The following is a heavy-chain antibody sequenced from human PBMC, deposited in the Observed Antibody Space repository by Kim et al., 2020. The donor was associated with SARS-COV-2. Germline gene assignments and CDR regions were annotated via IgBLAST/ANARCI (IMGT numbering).Heavy chain of an antibody. Sequence: GGSLRLSCAASGFTFSSYAMHWVRQAPGKGLEWVAVISYDGSNKYYADSVKGRFTISRDNSKNTLYLQMNSLRAEDTAVYYCARARSGSYIDWFDPWGQGTLVTDSS. J-gene: IGHJ5*02. D-gene: IGHD3-10*01. CDR3: ARARSGSYIDWFDP. CDR2: ISYDGSNK. V-gene: IGHV3-30*04. CDR1: GFTFSSYA.